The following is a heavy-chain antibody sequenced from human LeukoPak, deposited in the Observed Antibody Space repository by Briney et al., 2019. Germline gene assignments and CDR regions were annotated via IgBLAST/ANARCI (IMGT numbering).Heavy chain of an antibody. CDR1: GFRFDDYA. CDR2: ISGDGGNT. Sequence: GGSLRLSCAASGFRFDDYAMHWVRQVPGKGLEWVSVISGDGGNTYYADSVKGRFTISRDNNKNSQSLEMNSLRTEDTALYYCVKDTASTIRGQFDFWGQGTLVTVSS. J-gene: IGHJ4*02. CDR3: VKDTASTIRGQFDF. D-gene: IGHD3-10*01. V-gene: IGHV3-43*02.